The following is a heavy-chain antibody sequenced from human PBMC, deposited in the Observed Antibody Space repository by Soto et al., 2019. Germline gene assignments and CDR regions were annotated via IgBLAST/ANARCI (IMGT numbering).Heavy chain of an antibody. D-gene: IGHD2-8*01. CDR1: GFTFSSYG. CDR3: VRDNDESGLYYYYYYMGV. J-gene: IGHJ6*03. CDR2: IWYDGSNK. Sequence: QVQLVESGGGVVQPGRSLRLSCAASGFTFSSYGMHWVRQAPGKGLEWVAVIWYDGSNKYYADSVKGRFTISRDNSKNTLYLQLNSLRAEDTAVYYCVRDNDESGLYYYYYYMGVWGKGTTVTVSS. V-gene: IGHV3-33*01.